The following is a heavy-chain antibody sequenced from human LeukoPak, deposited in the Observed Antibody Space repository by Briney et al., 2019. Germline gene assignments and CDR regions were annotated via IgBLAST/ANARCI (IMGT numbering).Heavy chain of an antibody. CDR1: GGSISSGNYY. J-gene: IGHJ5*02. Sequence: PSETLSLTCTVSGGSISSGNYYWSWIRQHPGKGLEWIGYIYYSGSTYYNPSLKSRVAISVDTSKNQFFLKLSSVTAADTAVYYCAREIRGYCSSTSCYTWFDPWGQGTLVIVSS. D-gene: IGHD2-2*02. CDR3: AREIRGYCSSTSCYTWFDP. V-gene: IGHV4-31*03. CDR2: IYYSGST.